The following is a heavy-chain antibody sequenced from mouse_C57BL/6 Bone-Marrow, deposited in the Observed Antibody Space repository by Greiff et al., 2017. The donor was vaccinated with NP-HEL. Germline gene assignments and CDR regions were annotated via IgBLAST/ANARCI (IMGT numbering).Heavy chain of an antibody. D-gene: IGHD1-1*01. CDR1: GFTFSSYA. Sequence: EVQRVESGEGLVKPGGSLKLSCAASGFTFSSYAMSWVRQTPEKRLEWVAYISSGGDYISYADTVKGRFTISRDNARNTLYLQMSSLKSEDTAMYYCTRHITTVVATDWYFDVWGTGTTVTVSS. CDR2: ISSGGDYI. J-gene: IGHJ1*03. V-gene: IGHV5-9-1*02. CDR3: TRHITTVVATDWYFDV.